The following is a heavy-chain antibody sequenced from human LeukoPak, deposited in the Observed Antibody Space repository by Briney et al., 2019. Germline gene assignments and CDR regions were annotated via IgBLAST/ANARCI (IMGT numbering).Heavy chain of an antibody. V-gene: IGHV5-51*01. CDR2: IFPGDSDT. CDR1: GYSFTAYW. Sequence: GESLKISCKGSGYSFTAYWIGWVRQMPEKGLEWIGIIFPGDSDTTYSPSLQGQVTISADKSINTAYLQWSSLRASDTAMYYCATSESQTRFDYWGQGTLVTVSS. D-gene: IGHD1/OR15-1a*01. CDR3: ATSESQTRFDY. J-gene: IGHJ4*02.